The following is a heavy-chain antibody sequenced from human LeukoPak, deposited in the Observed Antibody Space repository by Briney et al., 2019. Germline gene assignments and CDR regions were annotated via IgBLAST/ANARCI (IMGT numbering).Heavy chain of an antibody. D-gene: IGHD3-22*01. CDR2: IWYDGSNK. Sequence: GGSLRLSCAASGFTFSSYGMHWVRQAPGKGLEWVAVIWYDGSNKYYADSVKGRFTISRDNSKNTLYLQMNSLRAEDTAVYYCARDLHQYYDSSGGFDYWGQGTLVTVSS. V-gene: IGHV3-33*01. CDR1: GFTFSSYG. J-gene: IGHJ4*02. CDR3: ARDLHQYYDSSGGFDY.